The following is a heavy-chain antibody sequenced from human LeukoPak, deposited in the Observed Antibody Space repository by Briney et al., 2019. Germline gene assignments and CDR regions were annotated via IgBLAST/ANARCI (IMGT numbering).Heavy chain of an antibody. CDR3: ARGRSVYCSGGSCYGANYYGMDD. D-gene: IGHD2-15*01. CDR2: INHSGST. J-gene: IGHJ6*02. CDR1: GGSFSGYY. V-gene: IGHV4-34*01. Sequence: SETLSLTCAVYGGSFSGYYWSWIRHPPGKGLEWIGEINHSGSTNYNPSLKSRVTISVDTSKNQFSLKLSSVTAADTAVYYCARGRSVYCSGGSCYGANYYGMDDWGQGTTVTVSS.